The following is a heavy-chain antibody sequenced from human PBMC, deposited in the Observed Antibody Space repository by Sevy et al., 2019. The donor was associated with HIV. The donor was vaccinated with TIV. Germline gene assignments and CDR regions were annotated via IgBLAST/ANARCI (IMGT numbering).Heavy chain of an antibody. Sequence: SETLSLTCTVSDGSISSGSYYWSWIRQPAGKGLEWIGRIYTSGSTNYNPSLKSRVTISVDTSKNQFSLKLSSVTAADTAVYYCARSSHCSGGSCYSTYYFDYWGQGTLVTVSS. J-gene: IGHJ4*02. D-gene: IGHD2-15*01. CDR3: ARSSHCSGGSCYSTYYFDY. CDR2: IYTSGST. CDR1: DGSISSGSYY. V-gene: IGHV4-61*02.